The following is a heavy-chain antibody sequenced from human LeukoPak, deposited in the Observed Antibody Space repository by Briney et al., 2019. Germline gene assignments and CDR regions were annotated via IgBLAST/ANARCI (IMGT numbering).Heavy chain of an antibody. V-gene: IGHV3-23*01. CDR1: GFTFSSYA. J-gene: IGHJ4*02. Sequence: GGSLRLSCAASGFTFSSYAMSWVRQAPGKGLEWVSAISGSGGSTYYADSVKGRFTISRDNSKNTLYLQMNSLRAEDTAVYYCAKDYLLWLGELLDLYFDYWGRGTLVTVSS. D-gene: IGHD3-10*01. CDR3: AKDYLLWLGELLDLYFDY. CDR2: ISGSGGST.